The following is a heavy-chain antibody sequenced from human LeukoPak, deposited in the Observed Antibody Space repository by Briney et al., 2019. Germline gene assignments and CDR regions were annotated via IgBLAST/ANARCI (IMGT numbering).Heavy chain of an antibody. V-gene: IGHV3-23*01. CDR1: GFIFSTYA. CDR2: VSNSGVST. D-gene: IGHD1-1*01. J-gene: IGHJ5*02. CDR3: AKDWNPSPNWFGP. Sequence: GGSLRLSCAASGFIFSTYAMNWVRQAPGKGLEWISGVSNSGVSTNYADSVKGRFTISRDNSKNMPYLQMNGLRAEDTAVYYCAKDWNPSPNWFGPWGQGTLVIVSS.